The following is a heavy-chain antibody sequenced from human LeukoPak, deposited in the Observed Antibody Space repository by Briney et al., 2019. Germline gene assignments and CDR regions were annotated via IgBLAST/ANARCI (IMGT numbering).Heavy chain of an antibody. CDR3: ARAQSSSWYIDC. CDR1: GGFINSYY. J-gene: IGHJ4*02. V-gene: IGHV4-4*07. CDR2: IYTSGST. D-gene: IGHD6-13*01. Sequence: SQTLSLTCTVSGGFINSYYWSWIRQPAGKGLEWIGRIYTSGSTDYNPSLKSRVTMSVDTSKNQFSLKLTSVTAADTAVYYCARAQSSSWYIDCWGQGTLVTVSS.